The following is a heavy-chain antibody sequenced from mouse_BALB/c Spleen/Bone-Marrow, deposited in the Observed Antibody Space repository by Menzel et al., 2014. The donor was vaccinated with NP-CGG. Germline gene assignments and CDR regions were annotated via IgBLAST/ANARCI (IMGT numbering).Heavy chain of an antibody. Sequence: QVQLKESGAELAKPGASVKMSCKASGYTFTIYWMHWVKQRPGQGLEWIGYINPSTGYTEYNQKFKDKATLTADKSSSTAYMQLSSLTSEDSAAYYCARYGGRSYDGFAYWGQGTLVTVSA. J-gene: IGHJ3*01. CDR3: ARYGGRSYDGFAY. CDR2: INPSTGYT. V-gene: IGHV1-7*01. D-gene: IGHD2-12*01. CDR1: GYTFTIYW.